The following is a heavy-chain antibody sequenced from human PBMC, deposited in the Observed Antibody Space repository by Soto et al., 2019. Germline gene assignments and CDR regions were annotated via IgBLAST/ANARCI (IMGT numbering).Heavy chain of an antibody. V-gene: IGHV1-8*01. CDR3: ARGPPNWGFDS. D-gene: IGHD7-27*01. CDR1: GYTFTSYD. Sequence: QVQLVQSGAEVKKPGASVKVSCKASGYTFTSYDINWVRQAPGQGFEWLGWMSPNSANTGYAQEFQGRVTMTRSTSTSTAYMELSSLRPEDTAVYYCARGPPNWGFDSWGQGTLVTVSS. CDR2: MSPNSANT. J-gene: IGHJ5*01.